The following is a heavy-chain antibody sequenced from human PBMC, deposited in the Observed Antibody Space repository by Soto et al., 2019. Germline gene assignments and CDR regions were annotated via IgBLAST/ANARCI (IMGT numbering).Heavy chain of an antibody. CDR1: GESFSGYF. J-gene: IGHJ4*02. CDR2: ISHRGST. Sequence: QVQLQQWGAGLLKPSETLSLTCAVYGESFSGYFWNWIRQSPGKGLEWIGEISHRGSTNYNPSLESRVTISIDTSKNQFSLKLTSLTAAETAVYYCARGKAAGRWGQGTLVTVSS. CDR3: ARGKAAGR. D-gene: IGHD6-13*01. V-gene: IGHV4-34*01.